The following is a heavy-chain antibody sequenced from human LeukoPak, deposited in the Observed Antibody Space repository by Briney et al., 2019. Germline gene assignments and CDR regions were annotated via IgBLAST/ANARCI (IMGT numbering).Heavy chain of an antibody. J-gene: IGHJ6*03. CDR1: GSIFSNYA. D-gene: IGHD6-13*01. V-gene: IGHV3-23*01. CDR2: INGSGDAT. Sequence: PGGSLRLSCAASGSIFRASGSIFSNYAMSWVRQAPGKGLGWVSSINGSGDATKYADSVKGRFTISRDNSKNMVYLQMNSLRGEDTAVYYCAKQPTRRDITTAGKDHHYMDVWGKGTTVTVSS. CDR3: AKQPTRRDITTAGKDHHYMDV.